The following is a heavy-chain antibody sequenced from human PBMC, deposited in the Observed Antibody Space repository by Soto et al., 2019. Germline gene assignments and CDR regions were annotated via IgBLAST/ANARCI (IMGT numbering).Heavy chain of an antibody. CDR1: GGSISSSSYY. D-gene: IGHD5-18*01. Sequence: SETLSLTCTVSGGSISSSSYYWGWIRQPPGKGLEWIGSIYYSGSTYYNPSLKSRVTISVDTSKNQFSLKLSSVTAADTAVYYCARLGYTTINYYYYYGMDVWGQGTTGTVSS. CDR2: IYYSGST. CDR3: ARLGYTTINYYYYYGMDV. V-gene: IGHV4-39*01. J-gene: IGHJ6*02.